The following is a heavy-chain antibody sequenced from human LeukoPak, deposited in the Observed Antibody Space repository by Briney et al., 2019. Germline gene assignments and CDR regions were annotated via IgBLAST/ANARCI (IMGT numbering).Heavy chain of an antibody. V-gene: IGHV4-34*01. CDR3: ARGGPILLWFGEPYYYYGMDV. CDR2: INHSGST. J-gene: IGHJ6*02. CDR1: SGSFSGYY. Sequence: PSETLSLTCAVYSGSFSGYYWSWIRQPPGKGLEWIGEINHSGSTNYNPSLKSRVTISVDTSKNQFSLKLSSVTAADTAVYYCARGGPILLWFGEPYYYYGMDVWGQGTTVTVSS. D-gene: IGHD3-10*01.